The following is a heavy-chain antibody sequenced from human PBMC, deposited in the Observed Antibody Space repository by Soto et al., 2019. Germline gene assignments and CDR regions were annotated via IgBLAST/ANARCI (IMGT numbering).Heavy chain of an antibody. D-gene: IGHD2-2*01. CDR2: FHYSGRT. Sequence: SETLSLTCSVSGGSISSGPYSWGWIRQPPGKGLERIGTFHYSGRTYYSPSLESRVTISVDTSKNQFSLKVSSVTAADTAVFYCARLAGYCSGTSCYGYYGMDVWGQGTTVTVSS. J-gene: IGHJ6*02. CDR1: GGSISSGPYS. V-gene: IGHV4-39*01. CDR3: ARLAGYCSGTSCYGYYGMDV.